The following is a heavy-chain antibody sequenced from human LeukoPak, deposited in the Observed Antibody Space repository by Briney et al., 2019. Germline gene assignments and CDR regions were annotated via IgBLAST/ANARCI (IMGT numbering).Heavy chain of an antibody. CDR2: IYYSGST. Sequence: SETLSLTCTVSGGSISSYYWSWIRQPPGKGLEWIGYIYYSGSTNYNPSLKSRVTISVDTSKNQFSLKLSSVTAADTAVYYCATGYSSGWFDYWGRGTLVTVSS. V-gene: IGHV4-59*08. J-gene: IGHJ4*02. CDR1: GGSISSYY. CDR3: ATGYSSGWFDY. D-gene: IGHD6-19*01.